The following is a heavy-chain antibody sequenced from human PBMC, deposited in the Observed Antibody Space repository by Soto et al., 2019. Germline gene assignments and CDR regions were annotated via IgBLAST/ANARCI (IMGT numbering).Heavy chain of an antibody. CDR1: GFTFSSYN. CDR3: ARDGYNRGGFDY. V-gene: IGHV3-30-3*01. D-gene: IGHD3-10*01. J-gene: IGHJ4*02. CDR2: ISFDGANT. Sequence: GGSLRLSCVVSGFTFSSYNMHWVRQAPGEGLEWVAVISFDGANTFYADSVKGRFTISRDISRDTLYLQMSRLRVEDTAIYYCARDGYNRGGFDYWGQGTLVTVSS.